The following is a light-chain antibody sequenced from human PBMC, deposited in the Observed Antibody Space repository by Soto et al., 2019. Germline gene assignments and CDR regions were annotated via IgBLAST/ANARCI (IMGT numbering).Light chain of an antibody. J-gene: IGLJ3*02. Sequence: QSALTQPASVSGSPGQSITISCTGASSDVGNCNCVSWYQQHPGKAPKLMIYEVSNRPSGVSDRFSGSKAGNTASLTISGLQAEDEADYYWSSFTTSSTWVFGGGTKLTVL. V-gene: IGLV2-14*01. CDR3: SSFTTSSTWV. CDR2: EVS. CDR1: SSDVGNCNC.